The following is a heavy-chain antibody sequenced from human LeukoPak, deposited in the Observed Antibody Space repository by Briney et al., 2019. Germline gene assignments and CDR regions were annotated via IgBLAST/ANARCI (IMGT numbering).Heavy chain of an antibody. Sequence: GGYLRLSCAASGFTFKLYWMHWVRQVPGKRPVWVSRINDDGSDTIYADSVRGRFTISRDDAKNMLFLQMNSLRGEDTAVYYCVKGGPSTWSWGQGTLVTVSS. D-gene: IGHD2-15*01. V-gene: IGHV3-74*01. CDR1: GFTFKLYW. CDR3: VKGGPSTWS. J-gene: IGHJ5*02. CDR2: INDDGSDT.